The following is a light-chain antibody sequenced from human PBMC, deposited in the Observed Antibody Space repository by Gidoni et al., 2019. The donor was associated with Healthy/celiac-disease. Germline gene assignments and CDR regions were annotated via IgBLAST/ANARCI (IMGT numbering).Light chain of an antibody. CDR1: QSVLYSSNNKNY. CDR3: QQYYSTPLT. Sequence: DIVMTQSPDSLAVSLGERATINCKSSQSVLYSSNNKNYLAWYQQKPGQPPKLLIYWASTRESGVPDRFIGSGSGTDFTLTISSLQAEDLSVYYCQQYYSTPLTFGQGTRLEIK. V-gene: IGKV4-1*01. J-gene: IGKJ5*01. CDR2: WAS.